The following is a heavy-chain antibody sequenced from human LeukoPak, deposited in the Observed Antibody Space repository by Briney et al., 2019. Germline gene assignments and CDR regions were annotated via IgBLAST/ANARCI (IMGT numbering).Heavy chain of an antibody. CDR3: AMNGDRVLDY. CDR2: IYYSGST. V-gene: IGHV4-4*02. J-gene: IGHJ4*02. CDR1: GGSINNNNW. Sequence: SGTLSLTCAVSGGSINNNNWWSWVRQPPGKGLEWIGEIYYSGSTNYNPSLKSRVTISVDNSENQFSLKLSAVTAADTAVYYCAMNGDRVLDYWGQGALVTVSS. D-gene: IGHD7-27*01.